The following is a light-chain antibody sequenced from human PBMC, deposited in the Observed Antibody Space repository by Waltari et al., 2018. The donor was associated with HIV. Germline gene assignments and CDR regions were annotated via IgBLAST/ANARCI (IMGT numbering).Light chain of an antibody. J-gene: IGKJ4*01. CDR1: QSVSSSY. CDR2: GAS. Sequence: EIVLTQSPGTLSLSPGERATLSCRASQSVSSSYLAWYQQKPGQAPRLLLYGASSRATGIPDRFSGSGSGTDFTLTISRLEPEDFAVYYCQQSGNSPLTFGGGTKVEI. CDR3: QQSGNSPLT. V-gene: IGKV3-20*01.